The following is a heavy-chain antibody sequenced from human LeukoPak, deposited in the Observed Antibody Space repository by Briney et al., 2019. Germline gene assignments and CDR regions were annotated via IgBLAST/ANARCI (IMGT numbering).Heavy chain of an antibody. J-gene: IGHJ4*02. CDR2: ISWNSGSI. D-gene: IGHD4-17*01. V-gene: IGHV3-9*01. CDR3: AKPVYGDYFFDY. Sequence: GGSLRLSCAASGFTFSSYGMHWVRQAPGKGLEWVSGISWNSGSIGYADSVKGRFTISRDNAKNSLYLQMNSLRAEDTALYYCAKPVYGDYFFDYWGQGTLVTVSS. CDR1: GFTFSSYG.